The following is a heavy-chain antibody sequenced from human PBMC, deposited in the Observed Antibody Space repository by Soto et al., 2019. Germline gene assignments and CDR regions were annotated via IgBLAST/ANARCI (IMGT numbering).Heavy chain of an antibody. Sequence: PGGSLRLSCAASGFTFSSYGMHCVRQAPGKGLEWVAVISYDGSNKYYADSVKGRFTISRDNSKNTLYLQMNSLRAEDTAVYYCAKDQGGGYYYGMNVWGQGTTVTVSS. CDR1: GFTFSSYG. CDR2: ISYDGSNK. CDR3: AKDQGGGYYYGMNV. V-gene: IGHV3-30*18. J-gene: IGHJ6*02. D-gene: IGHD1-26*01.